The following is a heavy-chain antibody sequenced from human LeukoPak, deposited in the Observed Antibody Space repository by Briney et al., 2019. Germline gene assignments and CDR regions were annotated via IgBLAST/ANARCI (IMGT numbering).Heavy chain of an antibody. D-gene: IGHD1-26*01. J-gene: IGHJ4*02. CDR3: ARLPPWELQYFDY. CDR2: IYPGDSDT. V-gene: IGHV5-51*01. Sequence: GESLNIFCKGSGYSFTSYWIGWVRQMPGKGLEWMGIIYPGDSDTRYSPSFQGQVTISVDKSISTAYLQWSSLKASDTAMYYCARLPPWELQYFDYWGQGTLVTVSS. CDR1: GYSFTSYW.